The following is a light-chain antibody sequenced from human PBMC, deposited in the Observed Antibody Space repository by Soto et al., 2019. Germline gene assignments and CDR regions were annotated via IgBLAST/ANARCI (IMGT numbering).Light chain of an antibody. V-gene: IGLV2-14*01. CDR2: DVN. CDR3: SSYTSSNTYV. CDR1: SSDVGGYNY. J-gene: IGLJ1*01. Sequence: QSALTQPASVSGSPGQSITISCTGTSSDVGGYNYVSWYQQNPGKAPKLMIYDVNNRPSGVSTRFSGSKSGNTASLTISGLQADDEADYYCSSYTSSNTYVFGTGTKLTVL.